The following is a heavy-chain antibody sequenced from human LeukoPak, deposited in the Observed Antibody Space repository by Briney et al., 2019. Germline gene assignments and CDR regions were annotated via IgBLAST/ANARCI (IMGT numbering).Heavy chain of an antibody. Sequence: GGSLRLSCAASGFTFSSYGMHWVRQAPGKGLEWVAVISYDGSNKYYADSVKGRFTISRDNSKNTLYLQMNSLRAEDTAVYYCAKFPDYYDSSGQSDAFDIWGQGTMATVSS. J-gene: IGHJ3*02. CDR3: AKFPDYYDSSGQSDAFDI. CDR2: ISYDGSNK. V-gene: IGHV3-30*18. D-gene: IGHD3-22*01. CDR1: GFTFSSYG.